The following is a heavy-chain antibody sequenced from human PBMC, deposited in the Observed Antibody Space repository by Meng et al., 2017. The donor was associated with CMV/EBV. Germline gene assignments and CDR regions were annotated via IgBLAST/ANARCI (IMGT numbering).Heavy chain of an antibody. CDR1: GFTFSSYG. CDR3: AKSPPYDFWSGYDY. V-gene: IGHV3-33*06. J-gene: IGHJ4*02. Sequence: GESLKISCAASGFTFSSYGMHWVRPAPGKGLEWVAVIWYDGSNKYYADSVKGRFTISRDNSKNTLYLQMNSLRAEDTAVYYCAKSPPYDFWSGYDYWGQGTLVTVSS. CDR2: IWYDGSNK. D-gene: IGHD3-3*01.